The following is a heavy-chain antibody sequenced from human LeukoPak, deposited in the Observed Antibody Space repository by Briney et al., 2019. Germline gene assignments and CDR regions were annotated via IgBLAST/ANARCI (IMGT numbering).Heavy chain of an antibody. J-gene: IGHJ4*02. CDR2: ISHDGSNK. V-gene: IGHV3-30*04. D-gene: IGHD3-3*02. Sequence: GRSLRLSCAASGFTFSSYAMHWVRQAPGKGLVWLAVISHDGSNKYYADSVKGRFTISRDNSKNTLYLQMNSLRADDTAVYYCARDIAFDGTRPPDYWGQGTLVTFSS. CDR1: GFTFSSYA. CDR3: ARDIAFDGTRPPDY.